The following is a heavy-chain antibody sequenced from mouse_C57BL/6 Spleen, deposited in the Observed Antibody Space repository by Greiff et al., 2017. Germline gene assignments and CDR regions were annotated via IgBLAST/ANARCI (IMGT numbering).Heavy chain of an antibody. Sequence: QVQLQQSGPELVKPGASVKISCKASGYAFSSSWMNWVKQRPGKGLEWIGRIYPGDGDTNYNGKFKGKATLTADKSSSTAYMQLSSLTSEDSAVYFCARGGYSNYGLDAMDYWGQGTSVTVSS. CDR1: GYAFSSSW. J-gene: IGHJ4*01. CDR2: IYPGDGDT. CDR3: ARGGYSNYGLDAMDY. V-gene: IGHV1-82*01. D-gene: IGHD2-5*01.